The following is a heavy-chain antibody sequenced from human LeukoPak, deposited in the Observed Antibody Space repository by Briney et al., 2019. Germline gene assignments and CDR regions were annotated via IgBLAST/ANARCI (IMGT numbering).Heavy chain of an antibody. CDR3: ARDRSAAPADY. CDR1: GGSITNNY. D-gene: IGHD6-13*01. CDR2: THDSGNS. J-gene: IGHJ4*02. Sequence: SETLSLTCTVSGGSITNNYWAWIRQPPGKGLEWIGYTHDSGNSNYNPSLRSRVTKSIDTSKNQFSLKLTSVTAADTAVYYCARDRSAAPADYWGQGTLVTVSS. V-gene: IGHV4-59*13.